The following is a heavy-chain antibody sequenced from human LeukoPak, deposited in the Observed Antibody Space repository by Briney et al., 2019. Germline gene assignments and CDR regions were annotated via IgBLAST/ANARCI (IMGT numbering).Heavy chain of an antibody. Sequence: SVKVSRKASGGTFSSYAISWVRQAPGQGLEWMGGIIPIFGTANYAQKFQGRVTITTDEYTSTAYMELSSLRSEDTAVYYCASSAIQLWSEYYYYMDVWGKGTTVTVSS. V-gene: IGHV1-69*05. CDR1: GGTFSSYA. D-gene: IGHD5-18*01. CDR3: ASSAIQLWSEYYYYMDV. CDR2: IIPIFGTA. J-gene: IGHJ6*03.